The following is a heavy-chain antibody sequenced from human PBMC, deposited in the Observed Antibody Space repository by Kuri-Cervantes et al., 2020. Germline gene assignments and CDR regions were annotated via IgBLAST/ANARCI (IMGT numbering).Heavy chain of an antibody. V-gene: IGHV3-23*01. CDR1: GFTFSDYY. CDR2: ISGSGGST. CDR3: ARAIVGAGVYYYYGMDV. J-gene: IGHJ6*02. Sequence: GESLKISCAASGFTFSDYYMSWIRQAPGKGLEWVSAISGSGGSTYYADSVKGRFTISRDNSKNTLYLQMNSLRAEDTAVYYCARAIVGAGVYYYYGMDVWGQGTTVTVSS. D-gene: IGHD1-26*01.